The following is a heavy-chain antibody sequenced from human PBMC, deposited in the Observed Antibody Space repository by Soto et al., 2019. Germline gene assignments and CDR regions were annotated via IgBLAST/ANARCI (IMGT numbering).Heavy chain of an antibody. CDR3: ARVGWELLGSFDY. J-gene: IGHJ4*02. CDR2: ISYDGSNK. Sequence: GSLRLSCAASGFTFSSYAMHWVRQAPGKGLEWVAVISYDGSNKYYADSVKGRFTISRDNSKNTLYLQMNSLRAEDTAAYYCARVGWELLGSFDYWGQGTLVTVSS. CDR1: GFTFSSYA. D-gene: IGHD1-26*01. V-gene: IGHV3-30-3*01.